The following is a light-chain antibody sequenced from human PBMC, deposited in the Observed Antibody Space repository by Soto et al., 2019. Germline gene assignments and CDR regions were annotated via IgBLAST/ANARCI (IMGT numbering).Light chain of an antibody. Sequence: EIVLPQSPGTLSLSPGARSPLSGRARQSVSYYLAWYQQKPGQAPRLLIHGATTRATGIPDRFSGSGSGTDFTLTISSLEPEDCAIYYCQQRTYWPPITVGQGTRLEIK. J-gene: IGKJ5*01. CDR2: GAT. CDR3: QQRTYWPPIT. CDR1: QSVSYY. V-gene: IGKV3-11*01.